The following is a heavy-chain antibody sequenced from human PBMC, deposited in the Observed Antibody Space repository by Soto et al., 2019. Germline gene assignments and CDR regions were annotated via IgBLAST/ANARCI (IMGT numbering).Heavy chain of an antibody. CDR2: IFPADSDA. D-gene: IGHD3-9*01. CDR1: GYTFTDNW. Sequence: GESLKISCEASGYTFTDNWIAWVRQMPGKGLEWMGMIFPADSDAKYRPSLQGQVTFSVDKSINTAYLQWSNLKASDTVFYYFATVRGIYFDFSTAYFQAWGQGTPVTVSS. CDR3: ATVRGIYFDFSTAYFQA. V-gene: IGHV5-51*01. J-gene: IGHJ5*02.